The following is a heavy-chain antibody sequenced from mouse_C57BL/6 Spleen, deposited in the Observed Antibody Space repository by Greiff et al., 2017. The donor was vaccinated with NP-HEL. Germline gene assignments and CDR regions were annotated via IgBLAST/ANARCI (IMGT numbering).Heavy chain of an antibody. CDR2: IRNKANNHAT. CDR3: TSRGYYGSSHFDY. V-gene: IGHV6-6*01. J-gene: IGHJ2*01. D-gene: IGHD1-1*01. CDR1: GFTFSDAW. Sequence: EVMLVESGGGLVQPGGSMKLSCAASGFTFSDAWMDWVRQSPEKGLEWVAEIRNKANNHATYYAESVKGRFTISRDDSKSSVYLQMNSLRAEDTGIYYCTSRGYYGSSHFDYWGQGTTLTVSS.